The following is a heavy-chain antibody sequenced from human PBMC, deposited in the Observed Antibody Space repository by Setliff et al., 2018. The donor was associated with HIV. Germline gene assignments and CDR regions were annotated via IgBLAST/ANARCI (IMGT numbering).Heavy chain of an antibody. V-gene: IGHV4-61*01. CDR1: GDSVSSASYY. Sequence: PSETLSLTCTVSGDSVSSASYYWSWIRQPPGKGLEWIGYIYYSGTTKYNPPLKSRVTISVDTSKNQFSLKLSSVTAAATAVYYCASEAWTSYRSSSGYYYYYMDVWGKGTTVTVSS. D-gene: IGHD6-6*01. CDR3: ASEAWTSYRSSSGYYYYYMDV. J-gene: IGHJ6*03. CDR2: IYYSGTT.